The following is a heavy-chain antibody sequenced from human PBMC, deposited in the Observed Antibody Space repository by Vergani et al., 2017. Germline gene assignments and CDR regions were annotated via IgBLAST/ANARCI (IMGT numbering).Heavy chain of an antibody. J-gene: IGHJ2*01. CDR1: GFTFSSYG. V-gene: IGHV3-30*03. D-gene: IGHD1-26*01. CDR2: ISYDGSNK. Sequence: QVQLVESGGGVVQPGRSLRLSCAASGFTFSSYGMHWVRQAPGKGLEWVAVISYDGSNKYYADSVKGRFTISRDNAKNSLYLQMNSLSAEDPAVYYCARRTGGSYSYWYFDLWGRGTLVTVSS. CDR3: ARRTGGSYSYWYFDL.